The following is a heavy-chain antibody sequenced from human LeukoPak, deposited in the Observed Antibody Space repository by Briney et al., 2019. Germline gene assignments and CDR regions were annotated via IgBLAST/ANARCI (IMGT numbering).Heavy chain of an antibody. V-gene: IGHV4-31*03. Sequence: SETLSLTCTVSGVSISSGGYYWRWIRQHPGKGLEWIGYIYYSGSTYYNPSLKSRFTISVDTSKNQFSLKLSSVTAADTAVYYCARASSPEYQLLMRVWFDPWGQGTLVTVSS. J-gene: IGHJ5*02. CDR3: ARASSPEYQLLMRVWFDP. CDR2: IYYSGST. D-gene: IGHD2-2*01. CDR1: GVSISSGGYY.